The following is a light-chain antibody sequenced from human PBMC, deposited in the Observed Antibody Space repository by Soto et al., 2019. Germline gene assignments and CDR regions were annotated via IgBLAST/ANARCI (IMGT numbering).Light chain of an antibody. V-gene: IGKV3-20*01. CDR3: QQYGESPWT. Sequence: EVVLTQSPGTLSLSPGERATLSCRASQSVGSTYLAWYQQKPGQAPRLLIYGTFSRATAIPDRFSGSGSGTDFTLSISRLEPEDFAVYYCQQYGESPWTFGQGTKVDIK. CDR1: QSVGSTY. J-gene: IGKJ1*01. CDR2: GTF.